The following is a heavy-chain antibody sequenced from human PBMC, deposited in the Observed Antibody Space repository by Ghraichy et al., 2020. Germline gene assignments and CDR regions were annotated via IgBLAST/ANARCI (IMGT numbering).Heavy chain of an antibody. V-gene: IGHV4-61*01. CDR3: ARDSSSYYFDY. Sequence: SETLSLTCTVSGGSVSSGSYYWSWIRQPPGKGLEWIGYIYYIGITNYNPSLKSRVTISVDTSKNQFSLKLSSVTAADTAVYYCARDSSSYYFDYWGQGTLVTVSS. D-gene: IGHD6-13*01. J-gene: IGHJ4*02. CDR1: GGSVSSGSYY. CDR2: IYYIGIT.